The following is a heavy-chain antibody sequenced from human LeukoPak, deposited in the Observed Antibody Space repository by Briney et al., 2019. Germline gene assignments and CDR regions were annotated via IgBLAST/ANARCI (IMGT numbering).Heavy chain of an antibody. J-gene: IGHJ4*02. CDR2: INPNSGGT. D-gene: IGHD3-22*01. CDR3: TRGSYYDSSGYSGVRLFDY. CDR1: GYTFTCYY. V-gene: IGHV1-2*02. Sequence: ASVKVSCKASGYTFTCYYMHWVRQAPGQGLEWMGWINPNSGGTNYAQKFQGRVTMTGDRSISTAYMELSRLRSDDTALYYCTRGSYYDSSGYSGVRLFDYWGQGTPVTVPS.